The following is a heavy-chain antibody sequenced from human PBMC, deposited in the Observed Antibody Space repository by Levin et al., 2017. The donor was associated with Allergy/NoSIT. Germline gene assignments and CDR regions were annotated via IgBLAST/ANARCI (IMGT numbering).Heavy chain of an antibody. V-gene: IGHV4-30-4*01. D-gene: IGHD6-13*01. CDR3: ARGAGYSNTWYCDF. J-gene: IGHJ4*02. Sequence: SQTLSLTCTVSGGSIGFGDYYWSWIRQPPGRGLEWIGYTYYSGSSYYSPSLKSRINISIDTSKNQLSLKLSSVTAADTAVYFCARGAGYSNTWYCDFWGQGTLATVSS. CDR2: TYYSGSS. CDR1: GGSIGFGDYY.